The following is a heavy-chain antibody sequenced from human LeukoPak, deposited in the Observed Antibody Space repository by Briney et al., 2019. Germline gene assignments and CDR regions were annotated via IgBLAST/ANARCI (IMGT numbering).Heavy chain of an antibody. CDR3: ARGGVDHNWFDP. V-gene: IGHV1-46*01. CDR1: GYTFTGYY. CDR2: ITISDGTT. Sequence: GRSVKVSCKTSGYTFTGYYIHWVRHAPGQGLEWMVIITISDGTTTTAQKFQGRVTMTRNTSTSTVNMKLSSLRSEDTDTAVYYCARGGVDHNWFDPWGQGTLVTVSS. J-gene: IGHJ5*02.